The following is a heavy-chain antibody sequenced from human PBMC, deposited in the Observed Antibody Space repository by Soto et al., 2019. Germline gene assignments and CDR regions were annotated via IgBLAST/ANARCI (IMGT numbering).Heavy chain of an antibody. CDR3: ASGEWELPYYFDY. D-gene: IGHD1-26*01. Sequence: ASVKVSCKASGGTFSSYAISWVRQAPGQGLEWMGGIIPIFGTANYAQKFQGRVTITADESTSTAYMELSSLRSEDTAVYYCASGEWELPYYFDYWGQGTLVTVSS. CDR2: IIPIFGTA. J-gene: IGHJ4*02. V-gene: IGHV1-69*13. CDR1: GGTFSSYA.